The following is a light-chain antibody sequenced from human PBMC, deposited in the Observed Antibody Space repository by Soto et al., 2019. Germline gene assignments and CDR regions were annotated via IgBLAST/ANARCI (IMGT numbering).Light chain of an antibody. V-gene: IGLV2-14*01. CDR3: SSYTSSSTRV. Sequence: QSALTQPASVSGSPGQSIAISCTGTSSDVGGYDYVSWYQQRPGKAPKLVIYDVSNRPSGVSNRFSGSKSGNTASLTISGLQAEDEADYYCSSYTSSSTRVFGTGTQLTVL. CDR1: SSDVGGYDY. J-gene: IGLJ1*01. CDR2: DVS.